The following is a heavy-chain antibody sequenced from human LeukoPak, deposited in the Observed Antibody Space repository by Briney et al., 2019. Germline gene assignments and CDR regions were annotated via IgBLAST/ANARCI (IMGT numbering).Heavy chain of an antibody. CDR3: ARDGVVVPAAISNWFDP. V-gene: IGHV3-21*01. Sequence: GGSLRLSCAASGFTFSSYSMNWVRQAPGKGLEWVSSISSSSSYIYYADSVKGRFTISRDNAKNSLYLQMNSLRAEDTAVYYCARDGVVVPAAISNWFDPWGQGTLVTVSS. J-gene: IGHJ5*02. CDR1: GFTFSSYS. D-gene: IGHD2-2*02. CDR2: ISSSSSYI.